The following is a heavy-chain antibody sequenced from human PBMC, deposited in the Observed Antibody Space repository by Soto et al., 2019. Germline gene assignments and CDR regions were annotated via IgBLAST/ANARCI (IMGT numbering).Heavy chain of an antibody. V-gene: IGHV1-46*01. CDR3: ARDDYSNYVYFDY. D-gene: IGHD4-4*01. Sequence: ASVKVSCKASGYTFTSYYMHWVRQAPGQGLEWMGIINPSGGSASYAQKFQGRVTMTRDTSTSTVYMEPSSLRSEDTAVYYCARDDYSNYVYFDYWGQGTLVTVSS. CDR2: INPSGGSA. CDR1: GYTFTSYY. J-gene: IGHJ4*02.